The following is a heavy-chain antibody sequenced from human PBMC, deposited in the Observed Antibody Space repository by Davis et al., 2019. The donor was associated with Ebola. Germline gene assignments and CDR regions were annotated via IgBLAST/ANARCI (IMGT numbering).Heavy chain of an antibody. CDR3: ARRSGGF. V-gene: IGHV3-21*04. CDR2: ISSSSSYI. Sequence: GESLKISCAASGFTFSSYWMHWVRQAPGKGLEWVSSISSSSSYIYYADSVKGRFTISRDNAKNSLYLQMNSLRAEDTAVYYCARRSGGFGGQGTTVTVSS. CDR1: GFTFSSYW. J-gene: IGHJ6*02. D-gene: IGHD3-10*01.